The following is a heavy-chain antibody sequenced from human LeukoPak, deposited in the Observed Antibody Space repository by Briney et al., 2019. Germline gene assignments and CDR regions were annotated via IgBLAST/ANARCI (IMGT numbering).Heavy chain of an antibody. CDR1: GFTFSSYA. J-gene: IGHJ4*02. CDR2: ISGSGGST. Sequence: PGGSLRLSCAASGFTFSSYAMSWVRQAPGKGLEWVSAISGSGGSTYYADSVKGRFTISRDNSKNTLYLQMNSLRAEDTAVYYCARDLPYYDILTGYSGLFDYWGQGTLVTVSS. V-gene: IGHV3-23*01. D-gene: IGHD3-9*01. CDR3: ARDLPYYDILTGYSGLFDY.